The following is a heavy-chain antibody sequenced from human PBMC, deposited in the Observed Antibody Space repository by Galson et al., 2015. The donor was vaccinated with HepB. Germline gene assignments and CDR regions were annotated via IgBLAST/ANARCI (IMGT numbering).Heavy chain of an antibody. D-gene: IGHD6-13*01. CDR1: GYTFTGYY. CDR3: ARDHSSSWYSGYYMDV. J-gene: IGHJ6*03. V-gene: IGHV1-2*06. CDR2: INPNSGGT. Sequence: SVKVSCKASGYTFTGYYMHWVRQAPGQGLEWMGRINPNSGGTNYAQKFQGRVTMTRDTSISTAYMELSRLRSDDTAVYYCARDHSSSWYSGYYMDVWGKGTAVTVSS.